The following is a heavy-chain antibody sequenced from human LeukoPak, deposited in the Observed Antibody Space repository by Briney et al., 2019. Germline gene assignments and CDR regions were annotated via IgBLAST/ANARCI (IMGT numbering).Heavy chain of an antibody. CDR1: GGSISSHY. CDR2: IYYSGST. D-gene: IGHD2-2*01. J-gene: IGHJ4*02. CDR3: ASNHQLLFNY. Sequence: PSETLSLTCTVSGGSISSHYWSWIRQPPGKGLEWIGYIYYSGSTNYNPSLKSRVTISVDTSKNQFSLKLSSVTAADTAVYYCASNHQLLFNYWGQGTLVTVSS. V-gene: IGHV4-59*11.